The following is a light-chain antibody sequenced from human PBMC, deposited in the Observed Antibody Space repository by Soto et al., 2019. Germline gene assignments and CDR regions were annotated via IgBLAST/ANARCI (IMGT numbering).Light chain of an antibody. CDR2: YDS. J-gene: IGLJ2*01. V-gene: IGLV3-21*04. CDR3: QVWDSSSDHRV. Sequence: SYELTQPPSVSVAPGKTARITCGGNNIGSKSVHWYQQKPGQAPVLVIYYDSDRPSGIPERFSGSNSGNTATLTISRVEAGDEADYYCQVWDSSSDHRVFGGGTKVTV. CDR1: NIGSKS.